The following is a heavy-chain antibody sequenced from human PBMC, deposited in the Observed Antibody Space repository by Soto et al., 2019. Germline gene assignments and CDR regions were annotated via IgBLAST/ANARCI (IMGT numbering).Heavy chain of an antibody. V-gene: IGHV3-30-3*01. CDR3: XXXXXXXXXXXGXY. Sequence: QVQLVESGGGVVQPGRSLRLSCAASGFTFXXYAMHWVRQXPGKGLEWVAVISYDGSNKYYADSVKGRFTISRDNSKNTLYLQMNSLRAEDTXVXXXXXXXXXXXXXXGXYWGQGTLVTVSS. CDR1: GFTFXXYA. J-gene: IGHJ4*02. CDR2: ISYDGSNK.